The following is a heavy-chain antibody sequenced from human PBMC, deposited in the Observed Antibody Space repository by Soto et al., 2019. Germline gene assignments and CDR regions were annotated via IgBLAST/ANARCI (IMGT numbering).Heavy chain of an antibody. CDR1: GYTFTSFY. CDR2: INQIGGIT. J-gene: IGHJ6*02. D-gene: IGHD6-13*01. Sequence: QMQLVQSGAEVKRPGASVRVSCKSSGYTFTSFYIHWVRQAPGQGLEGMGIINQIGGITNFAQRFQGRVTMTRDMSTNTHYMELSSLKSDDTAVYYCASSPAFSSSWYGIPPDPSHGMDVWGQGTTVTVS. CDR3: ASSPAFSSSWYGIPPDPSHGMDV. V-gene: IGHV1-46*01.